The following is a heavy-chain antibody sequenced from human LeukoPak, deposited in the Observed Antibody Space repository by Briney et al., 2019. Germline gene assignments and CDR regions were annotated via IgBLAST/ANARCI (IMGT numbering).Heavy chain of an antibody. CDR3: ARDNAAAAGTRFDY. V-gene: IGHV3-21*01. D-gene: IGHD6-13*01. CDR1: GFTFSSYS. J-gene: IGHJ4*02. Sequence: GGSLRLSCAASGFTFSSYSMNWVRQAPGKGLEWVSSISSSSSYIYYADSVKGRFTISRDNAKNSLYLQMNSLRAEDTAVYYCARDNAAAAGTRFDYRGQGTLVTVSS. CDR2: ISSSSSYI.